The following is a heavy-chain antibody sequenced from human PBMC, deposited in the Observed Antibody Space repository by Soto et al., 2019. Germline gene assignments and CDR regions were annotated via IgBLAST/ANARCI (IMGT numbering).Heavy chain of an antibody. CDR3: ARIRRDFWSGYHYYYYYYMDV. CDR2: INHSGST. CDR1: GGSFSGYY. Sequence: SETLSLTCAVYGGSFSGYYWSWIRQPPGKGLEWIGEINHSGSTNYNPSLKSRVTISVATSKNQFSLKLSSVTAADTAVYYCARIRRDFWSGYHYYYYYYMDVWGKGTTVTVSS. J-gene: IGHJ6*03. D-gene: IGHD3-3*01. V-gene: IGHV4-34*01.